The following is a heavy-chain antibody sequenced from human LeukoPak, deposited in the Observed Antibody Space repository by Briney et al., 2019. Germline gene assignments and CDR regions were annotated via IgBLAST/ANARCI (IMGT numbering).Heavy chain of an antibody. CDR3: ARTYFYDSSGHFDC. Sequence: ASVKVSCKASGYTFTNYYVHWVQQAPRQGLEWMGRINPDSGDTNYAQKLQGRVTMTRDTSISTAYLELSSLRSDDTAMYYCARTYFYDSSGHFDCWGQGTLVTVSS. J-gene: IGHJ4*02. CDR2: INPDSGDT. D-gene: IGHD3-22*01. CDR1: GYTFTNYY. V-gene: IGHV1-2*06.